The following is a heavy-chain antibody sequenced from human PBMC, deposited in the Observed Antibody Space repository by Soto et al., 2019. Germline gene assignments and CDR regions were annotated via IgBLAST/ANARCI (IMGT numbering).Heavy chain of an antibody. J-gene: IGHJ4*02. CDR3: ARDFGSGNDY. CDR2: IYYSGST. Sequence: PSETLSLTCTVSGGSISSYYWSWIRQPPGKGLEWIGYIYYSGSTNYNPSLKSRVTISVDTSKNQFSLKLSSATAADTAVYYCARDFGSGNDYWGQGTPVTVSS. D-gene: IGHD3-10*01. V-gene: IGHV4-59*01. CDR1: GGSISSYY.